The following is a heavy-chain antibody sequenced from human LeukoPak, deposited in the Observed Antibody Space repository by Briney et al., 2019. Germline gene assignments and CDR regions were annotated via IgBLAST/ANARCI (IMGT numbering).Heavy chain of an antibody. V-gene: IGHV1-46*01. J-gene: IGHJ4*02. D-gene: IGHD5-24*01. Sequence: ASVKVSCKASGYTFTSNYMYWVRQAPGQGLEWMGIINPSGGSTSYAQRFQGRVTMTTDTSTSTVYLELSSLTSEDTAVYYCARASRDGYNQNFDHWGQGTLVTVSS. CDR2: INPSGGST. CDR3: ARASRDGYNQNFDH. CDR1: GYTFTSNY.